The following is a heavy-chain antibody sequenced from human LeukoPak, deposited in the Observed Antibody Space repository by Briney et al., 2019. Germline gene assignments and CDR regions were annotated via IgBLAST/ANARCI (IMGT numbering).Heavy chain of an antibody. CDR3: ARANPHCSGGSCFRPLDY. Sequence: GGSLRLSCAASGFTFSDYYMSWIRQAPGKGLEWVSYIRSSGSTIYYAEHVKGRFTISRDNAKNSMYLQMNSLRAEDTAVYYCARANPHCSGGSCFRPLDYWGQGTLVTVSS. CDR1: GFTFSDYY. D-gene: IGHD2-15*01. CDR2: IRSSGSTI. V-gene: IGHV3-11*01. J-gene: IGHJ4*02.